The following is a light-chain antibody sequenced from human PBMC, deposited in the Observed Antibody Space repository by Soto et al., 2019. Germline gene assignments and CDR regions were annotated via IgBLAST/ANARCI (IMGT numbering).Light chain of an antibody. V-gene: IGLV2-14*03. Sequence: QSALTQPASVSGSPGQSFTISCTGTSSDVGAYHSVSWYQQHPGKAPKLIIFDVSNRPSGVSDRFSGSKSGNTASLTISGLQAEDEDDYYCTSFTDTGTVIFGGGTKVTVL. CDR3: TSFTDTGTVI. CDR1: SSDVGAYHS. CDR2: DVS. J-gene: IGLJ2*01.